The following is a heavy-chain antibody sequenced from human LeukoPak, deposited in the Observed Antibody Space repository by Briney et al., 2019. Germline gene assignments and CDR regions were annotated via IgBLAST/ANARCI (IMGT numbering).Heavy chain of an antibody. CDR3: AKASTYYCSGGTCYEN. J-gene: IGHJ4*02. CDR1: GFTVSTNY. CDR2: LYSDGTT. Sequence: GGSLRLSCAASGFTVSTNYMSWVRQAPGKGLEWVSVLYSDGTTYYADSVKGRFTISRDNSKNTLYLQMNSLRAEDTAVYYCAKASTYYCSGGTCYENWGQGTLVTVSS. V-gene: IGHV3-53*01. D-gene: IGHD2-15*01.